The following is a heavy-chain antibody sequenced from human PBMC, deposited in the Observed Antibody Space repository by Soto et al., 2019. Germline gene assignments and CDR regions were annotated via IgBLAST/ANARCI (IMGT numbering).Heavy chain of an antibody. J-gene: IGHJ3*01. Sequence: EVQLLATGGGLVQPGGSLRLSCTASGFTFNRYAMGWVRQAPGKGLQWVAGISASGGSTYYGPSVKGRFTISRDSSKNTLHLQIDSLIGEDTAIYYCAKATTYSYDTDAFDFWGHGTMVTVS. V-gene: IGHV3-23*01. CDR3: AKATTYSYDTDAFDF. CDR1: GFTFNRYA. CDR2: ISASGGST. D-gene: IGHD3-22*01.